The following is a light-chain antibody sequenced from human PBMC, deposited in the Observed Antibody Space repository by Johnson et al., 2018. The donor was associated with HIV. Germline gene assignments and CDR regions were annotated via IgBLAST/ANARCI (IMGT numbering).Light chain of an antibody. CDR2: KND. CDR3: GTWDTRLSAGHV. V-gene: IGLV1-51*02. J-gene: IGLJ1*01. CDR1: SSTIGNNY. Sequence: QSVLSQPPSVSAAPGQKVAISCSGSSSTIGNNYVSWYQQLPGTAPKLLIYKNDKRPSGIPDRISGSKSGTPATLGITGLHTGDEADYDCGTWDTRLSAGHVFGTGTKVTVL.